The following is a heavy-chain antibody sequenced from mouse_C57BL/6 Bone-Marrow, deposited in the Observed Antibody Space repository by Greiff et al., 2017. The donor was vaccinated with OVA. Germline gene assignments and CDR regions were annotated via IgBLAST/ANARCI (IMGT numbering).Heavy chain of an antibody. J-gene: IGHJ3*01. V-gene: IGHV5-4*01. CDR1: GFTFSSYA. D-gene: IGHD2-1*01. CDR3: ARELLMGAY. Sequence: EVQGVESGGGLVKPGGSLKLSCAASGFTFSSYAMSWVRQTPEKRLEWVATISDGGSYTYYPDNVKGRFTISRDNAKNNLYLQMSHLKSEDTAMYYCARELLMGAYWGQGTLVTVSA. CDR2: ISDGGSYT.